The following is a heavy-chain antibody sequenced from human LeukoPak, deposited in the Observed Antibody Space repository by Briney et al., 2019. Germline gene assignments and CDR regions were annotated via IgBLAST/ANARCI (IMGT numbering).Heavy chain of an antibody. J-gene: IGHJ4*02. D-gene: IGHD3-3*01. CDR2: VNPNSGGT. CDR1: GYTFTGYY. CDR3: ARGGPDDFWSGYLIDY. V-gene: IGHV1-2*02. Sequence: ASVKVSCKASGYTFTGYYMHWVRQAPGQGLEWMGWVNPNSGGTNYAQKFQGRVTMTRDTSISTAYMELSRLRSDDTAVYYCARGGPDDFWSGYLIDYWGQGTLVTVSS.